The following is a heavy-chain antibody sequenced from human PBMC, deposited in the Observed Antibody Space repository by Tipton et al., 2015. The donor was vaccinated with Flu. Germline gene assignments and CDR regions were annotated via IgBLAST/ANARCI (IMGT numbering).Heavy chain of an antibody. Sequence: LRLSCTVSGGSISSYFWSWIRQPAGKGLEWIGRMYISGSTNYNPSLESRVTMSVDTSKNEFSLKLSSVTAADTAVYCCARVDLSGSYTADYWGQGTLVTVSS. V-gene: IGHV4-4*07. J-gene: IGHJ4*02. CDR2: MYISGST. D-gene: IGHD1-26*01. CDR3: ARVDLSGSYTADY. CDR1: GGSISSYF.